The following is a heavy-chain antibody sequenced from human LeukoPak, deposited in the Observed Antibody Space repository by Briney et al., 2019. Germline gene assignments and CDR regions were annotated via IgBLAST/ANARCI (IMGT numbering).Heavy chain of an antibody. CDR3: AGGNNNDEVLYYHGMAV. Sequence: PGGSLRLSCAASGFTFSSYAMHWVRQAPGKGLEWVSRISASGATTFYADSVRGRFTISRDTSKKTLFLQMNSLRVEDSAIYYCAGGNNNDEVLYYHGMAVWGQGTTVTVSS. CDR1: GFTFSSYA. J-gene: IGHJ6*02. CDR2: ISASGATT. D-gene: IGHD1/OR15-1a*01. V-gene: IGHV3-23*01.